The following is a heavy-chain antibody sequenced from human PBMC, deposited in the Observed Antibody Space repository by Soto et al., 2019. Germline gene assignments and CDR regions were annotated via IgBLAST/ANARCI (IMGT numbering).Heavy chain of an antibody. J-gene: IGHJ1*01. CDR3: ARDQGRTVTAICQH. CDR1: GFTFRNNV. D-gene: IGHD4-17*01. CDR2: ITGSGRDT. V-gene: IGHV3-23*01. Sequence: PGGSLRLSCAASGFTFRNNVLSWVRQAPGKGLDWVSGITGSGRDTYYADSVKGRFTISRDNSKNTLYLQMNSLRAEDTALYYCARDQGRTVTAICQHWGQGTLVTVSS.